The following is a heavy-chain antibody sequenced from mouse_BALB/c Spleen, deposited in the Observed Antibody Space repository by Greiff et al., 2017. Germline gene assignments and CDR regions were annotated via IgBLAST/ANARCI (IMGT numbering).Heavy chain of an antibody. J-gene: IGHJ4*01. CDR2: ISSGGSYT. Sequence: EVQLQESGGDLVKPGGSLKLSCAASGFTFSSYGMSWVRQTPDKRLEWVATISSGGSYTYYPDSVKGRFTISRDNAKNTLYLQMSSLKSEDTAMYYCARHRNYGVMDYWGQGTSVTVSS. D-gene: IGHD2-5*01. CDR1: GFTFSSYG. CDR3: ARHRNYGVMDY. V-gene: IGHV5-6*01.